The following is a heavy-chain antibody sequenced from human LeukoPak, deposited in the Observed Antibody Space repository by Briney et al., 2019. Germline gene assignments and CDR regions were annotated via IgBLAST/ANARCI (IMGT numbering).Heavy chain of an antibody. CDR1: GFTVSSNY. D-gene: IGHD3-10*01. J-gene: IGHJ4*02. CDR3: ARLWFGAGGYFDY. Sequence: GGSLRLSCAASGFTVSSNYMSWVRQAPGKGLEWVSVIYSGGSTYYADSVKGRFTISRDNSKNTLYLQMNSLRAEDTTVYYCARLWFGAGGYFDYWGQGTLVTVSS. V-gene: IGHV3-66*04. CDR2: IYSGGST.